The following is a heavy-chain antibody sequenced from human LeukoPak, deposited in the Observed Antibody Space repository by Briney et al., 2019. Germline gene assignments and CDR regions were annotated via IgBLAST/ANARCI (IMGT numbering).Heavy chain of an antibody. CDR3: ARKDSGLNPFDL. D-gene: IGHD1-14*01. CDR1: GFIFSTSP. J-gene: IGHJ4*02. CDR2: INSNSGDT. V-gene: IGHV3-23*01. Sequence: GGSLRLSCASSGFIFSTSPMSWVRQAPGKGLEWVSGINSNSGDTPYADFAKGRFTISRDNSKNTLYLQMNSLRVEDTAVYYCARKDSGLNPFDLWGQGTLVTVSS.